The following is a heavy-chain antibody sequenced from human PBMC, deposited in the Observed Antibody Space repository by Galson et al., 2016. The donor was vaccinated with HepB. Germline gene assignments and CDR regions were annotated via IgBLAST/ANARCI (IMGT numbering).Heavy chain of an antibody. D-gene: IGHD3-22*01. J-gene: IGHJ4*02. Sequence: SLRLSCAASGFTFSNYDMSWVRQAPGRGLEWVSGISGSGASTTYADSGKGRFTISRDNSKNALHLQMNSLRAEDTAMYFCARHFSGSYLGQGTLVTVSS. CDR2: ISGSGAST. CDR1: GFTFSNYD. V-gene: IGHV3-23*01. CDR3: ARHFSGSY.